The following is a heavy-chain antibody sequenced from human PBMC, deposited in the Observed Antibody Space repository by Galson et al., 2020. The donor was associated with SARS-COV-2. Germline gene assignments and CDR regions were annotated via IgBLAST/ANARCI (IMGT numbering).Heavy chain of an antibody. D-gene: IGHD3-3*01. CDR2: ISGSGGST. Sequence: GESLKISCAASGFTFSSYAMSWVRQAPGKGLEWVSAISGSGGSTYYADSVKGRFTISRDNSKNTLYLQMNSLRAEDTAVYYCAKDPYYDFWSGYYFDYWGQGTLVT. CDR1: GFTFSSYA. CDR3: AKDPYYDFWSGYYFDY. J-gene: IGHJ4*02. V-gene: IGHV3-23*01.